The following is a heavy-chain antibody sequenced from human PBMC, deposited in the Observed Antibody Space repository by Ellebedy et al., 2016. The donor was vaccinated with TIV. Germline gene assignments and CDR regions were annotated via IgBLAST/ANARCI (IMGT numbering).Heavy chain of an antibody. CDR2: ISSNGGST. CDR3: ARGALRDGYNIYDY. V-gene: IGHV3-64*01. Sequence: PGGSLRLSCAASGFTFSSYAMHWVRQAPGKGLEYVSAISSNGGSTYYANSVKGRFTISRDNSKNTLYLQMGSLRAEDMAVYYCARGALRDGYNIYDYWGQGTLVTVSS. CDR1: GFTFSSYA. D-gene: IGHD5-24*01. J-gene: IGHJ4*02.